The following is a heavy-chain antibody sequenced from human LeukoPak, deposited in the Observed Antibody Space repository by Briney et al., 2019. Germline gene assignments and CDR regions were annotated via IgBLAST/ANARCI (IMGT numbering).Heavy chain of an antibody. CDR3: AREEYTVGTITAFDY. V-gene: IGHV4-59*08. D-gene: IGHD1-26*01. CDR2: IYYTGFT. CDR1: GGSISTYY. J-gene: IGHJ4*02. Sequence: SETLSLTCTVSGGSISTYYWSWIRQPPGKGLEWIGYIYYTGFTNYNPSLKSRVTISVDTSKDQFSLKLSSVTAADTAVYYCAREEYTVGTITAFDYWGQGTLVTGSS.